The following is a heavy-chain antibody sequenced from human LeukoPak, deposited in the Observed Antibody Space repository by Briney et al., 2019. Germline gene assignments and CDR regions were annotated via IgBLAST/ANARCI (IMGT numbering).Heavy chain of an antibody. CDR2: INPSGGSR. CDR3: AREIGPIQLHLWGSAFDY. J-gene: IGHJ4*02. Sequence: ASVKVSCKASGYTFTSYYMHWARQAPGQGLEWMGIINPSGGSRSYAQKFQGRLTVTRDTSTSTVYMELSSLRSEDTAVYYCAREIGPIQLHLWGSAFDYWGQGTLVTVSS. D-gene: IGHD5-18*01. V-gene: IGHV1-46*01. CDR1: GYTFTSYY.